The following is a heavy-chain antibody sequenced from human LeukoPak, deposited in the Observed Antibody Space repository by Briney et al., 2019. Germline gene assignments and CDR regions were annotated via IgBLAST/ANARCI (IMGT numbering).Heavy chain of an antibody. CDR1: GGPFSGYY. Sequence: SETLSLTCAVYGGPFSGYYWSRIRQPPGKGLEWIGEINHSGSTNYNPSLKSRVTISLDKSKNQFSLKLSSVTAADTAVYYCARLSKYYDFWSGYRGDYYYYYMDVWGKGTTVTVSS. V-gene: IGHV4-34*01. D-gene: IGHD3-3*01. CDR3: ARLSKYYDFWSGYRGDYYYYYMDV. J-gene: IGHJ6*03. CDR2: INHSGST.